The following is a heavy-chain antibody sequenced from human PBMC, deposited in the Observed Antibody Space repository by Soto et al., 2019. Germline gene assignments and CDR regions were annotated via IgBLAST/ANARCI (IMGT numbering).Heavy chain of an antibody. CDR3: AKGKIYGDYVDY. CDR2: SSGSGGST. V-gene: IGHV3-23*01. D-gene: IGHD4-17*01. Sequence: EVQLLESGGGLVQPGGSLRLSCAASGFTFSSYAMSWVRQAPGKGLEWVSASSGSGGSTYYADSVKGRFTISRDNSKNTLYLQMNSLRAEDTAVYYCAKGKIYGDYVDYWGQGTLVTVSS. J-gene: IGHJ4*02. CDR1: GFTFSSYA.